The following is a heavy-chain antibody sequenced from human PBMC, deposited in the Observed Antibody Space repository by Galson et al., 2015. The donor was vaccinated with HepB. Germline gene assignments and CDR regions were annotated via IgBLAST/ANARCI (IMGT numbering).Heavy chain of an antibody. CDR1: GYSFTSYW. V-gene: IGHV5-10-1*01. J-gene: IGHJ6*02. CDR2: IDPSDSYT. Sequence: QSGAEVKKPGESLRISCKGSGYSFTSYWISWVRQMPGKGLEWMGRIDPSDSYTNYSPSFQGHVTISADKSISTAYLQWSSLKASDTAMYYCARQPHPALYYYYYGMDVWGQGTTVTVSS. CDR3: ARQPHPALYYYYYGMDV.